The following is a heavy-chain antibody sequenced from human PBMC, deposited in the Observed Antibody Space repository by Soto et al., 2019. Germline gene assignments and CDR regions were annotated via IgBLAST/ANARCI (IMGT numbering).Heavy chain of an antibody. CDR3: ARQWLRSLAIDY. D-gene: IGHD3-22*01. CDR2: ISSSGSTI. J-gene: IGHJ4*02. V-gene: IGHV3-48*03. CDR1: GFTFSSYE. Sequence: GGSLRLSCAASGFTFSSYEMNWVRQAPGKGLEWVSYISSSGSTIYYADSVKGRFTISRDNAKNSLYLQMNSLRAEDTAVYYCARQWLRSLAIDYWGQGTLVTVSS.